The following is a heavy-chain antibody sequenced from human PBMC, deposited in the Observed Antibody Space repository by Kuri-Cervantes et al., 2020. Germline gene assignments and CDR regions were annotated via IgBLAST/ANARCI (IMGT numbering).Heavy chain of an antibody. Sequence: SETLSLTCTVSGGSISSYYWDWIRQPPGKGLEWIGYIYYSGSTNYDPSLKSRVTISVDTSKNQFSLKLTSVTAADTAVYYCARSGGRVTATHSLGYWGQGTLVTVSS. D-gene: IGHD2-21*02. CDR1: GGSISSYY. V-gene: IGHV4-59*13. J-gene: IGHJ4*02. CDR2: IYYSGST. CDR3: ARSGGRVTATHSLGY.